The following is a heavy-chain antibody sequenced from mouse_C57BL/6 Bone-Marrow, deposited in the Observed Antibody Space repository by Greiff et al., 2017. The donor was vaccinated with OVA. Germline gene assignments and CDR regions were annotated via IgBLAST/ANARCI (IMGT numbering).Heavy chain of an antibody. CDR2: IRSKSNNYAT. D-gene: IGHD1-1*01. V-gene: IGHV10-1*01. J-gene: IGHJ2*01. Sequence: EVQLQESGGGLVQPKGSLKLSCAASGFSFNTYAMNWVRQAPGKGLEWVARIRSKSNNYATYYADSVKDRFTISRDDSESMLYLQMNNLKTEDTAMYYCVRYGDYFDYWGQGTTLTVSS. CDR3: VRYGDYFDY. CDR1: GFSFNTYA.